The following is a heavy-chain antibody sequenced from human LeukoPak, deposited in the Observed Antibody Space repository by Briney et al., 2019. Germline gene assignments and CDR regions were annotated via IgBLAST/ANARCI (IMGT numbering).Heavy chain of an antibody. CDR1: GGSISSSNW. D-gene: IGHD5-12*01. Sequence: PSETLSLTCAVSGGSISSSNWWSWVRQPPGKGLEWIGEIYHSGSTNYNPSLKSRVTISVDTSKNQFSLKLSSVTAADTAVYYCARGYSGYEGDAFDIWGQGTMVTVSS. CDR2: IYHSGST. CDR3: ARGYSGYEGDAFDI. V-gene: IGHV4-4*02. J-gene: IGHJ3*02.